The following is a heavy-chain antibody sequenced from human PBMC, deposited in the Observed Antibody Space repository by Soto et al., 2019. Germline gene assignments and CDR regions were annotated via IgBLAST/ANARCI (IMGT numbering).Heavy chain of an antibody. D-gene: IGHD5-12*01. CDR1: GYTFTSYY. CDR3: ARDRQMATIKYYYYGKEV. V-gene: IGHV1-46*01. CDR2: INPSGGST. Sequence: ASVKVSCKASGYTFTSYYMHWVRQAPGQGLEWMGIINPSGGSTSYAQKFQGRVTMTRDTSTSTVYMELSSLRSEDTAVYYCARDRQMATIKYYYYGKEVWGQAPPVTVSS. J-gene: IGHJ6*02.